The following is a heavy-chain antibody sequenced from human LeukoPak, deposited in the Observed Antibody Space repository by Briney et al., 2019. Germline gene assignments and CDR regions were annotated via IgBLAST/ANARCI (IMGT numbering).Heavy chain of an antibody. J-gene: IGHJ4*02. CDR3: ARASGGYGGNSDLTH. Sequence: GASVKVSCKASGYTFTSYYMHWVRQAPGQGLEWMGIINPSGGSTSYAQKFQGRVTMTRDMSTSTVYMELSSLRSEDTAVYYCARASGGYGGNSDLTHWGQGTLVTVSS. D-gene: IGHD4-23*01. CDR1: GYTFTSYY. V-gene: IGHV1-46*01. CDR2: INPSGGST.